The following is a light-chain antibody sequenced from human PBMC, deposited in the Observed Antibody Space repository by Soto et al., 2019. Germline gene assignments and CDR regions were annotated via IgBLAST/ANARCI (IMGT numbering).Light chain of an antibody. J-gene: IGKJ4*01. CDR1: QSVSSN. Sequence: EIVLTHSPGTLSLSPGERATLFVRAGQSVSSNLAWYQQKPGQAPRLLIYGASTRATGIPARFSGSGSGTEFTLTISSLQSEDFAVYYCQQYNNWPLTFGGGTKVDTK. V-gene: IGKV3-15*01. CDR2: GAS. CDR3: QQYNNWPLT.